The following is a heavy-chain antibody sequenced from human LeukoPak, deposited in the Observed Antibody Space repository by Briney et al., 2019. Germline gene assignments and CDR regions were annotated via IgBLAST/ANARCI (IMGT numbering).Heavy chain of an antibody. J-gene: IGHJ4*02. CDR3: AKDKCGGNGSYYFDY. Sequence: GGSLRLSCAASGFTFSSYAMSWVRQAPGKGLEWVSAISGSGGSTYYADSVKGRFTISRDNSKNTLYLQMNSLRAEDTAVYYCAKDKCGGNGSYYFDYWGQGTLVPVSS. V-gene: IGHV3-23*01. CDR1: GFTFSSYA. D-gene: IGHD4-23*01. CDR2: ISGSGGST.